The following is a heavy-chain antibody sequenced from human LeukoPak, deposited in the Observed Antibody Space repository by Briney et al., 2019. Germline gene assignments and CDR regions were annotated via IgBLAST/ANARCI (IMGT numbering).Heavy chain of an antibody. D-gene: IGHD2-15*01. CDR3: ARDFQRLGSDAFDF. V-gene: IGHV1-18*01. Sequence: ASVKVSCKASGYTFTSSGVGWVRQAPGQGLEWMGWISAYNGNTNYAQNLQGRVTMTTDTSTNTAYMQLRSLRSDDTAVYYCARDFQRLGSDAFDFWGRGTLVTVSS. CDR1: GYTFTSSG. CDR2: ISAYNGNT. J-gene: IGHJ3*01.